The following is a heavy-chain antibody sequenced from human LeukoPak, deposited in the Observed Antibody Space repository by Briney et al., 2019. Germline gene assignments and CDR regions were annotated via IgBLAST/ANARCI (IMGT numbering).Heavy chain of an antibody. J-gene: IGHJ4*02. CDR3: ARDLIAAAGIAYGGDY. CDR1: GFTFSTYA. Sequence: GGSLRLSCAASGFTFSTYAVTWVRQAPGKGLEWVANIKQDGSDKYYVDSVRGRFTISRDNAKNSLFLQMNSLRAEDTAVYYCARDLIAAAGIAYGGDYWGQGTLVTVSS. V-gene: IGHV3-7*01. D-gene: IGHD6-13*01. CDR2: IKQDGSDK.